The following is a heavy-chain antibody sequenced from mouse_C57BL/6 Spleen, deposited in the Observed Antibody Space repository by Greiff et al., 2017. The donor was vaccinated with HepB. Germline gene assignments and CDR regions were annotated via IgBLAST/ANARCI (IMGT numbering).Heavy chain of an antibody. CDR2: ISNGGGST. CDR1: GFTFSDYY. D-gene: IGHD2-3*01. CDR3: ARGGYDGYYVFAY. J-gene: IGHJ3*01. V-gene: IGHV5-12*01. Sequence: EVKLVESGGGLVQPGGSLKLSCAASGFTFSDYYMYWVRQTPEKRLEWVAYISNGGGSTYYPDTVKGRFTIFRDNAKNTLYLQMSRLKSEDTAMYYCARGGYDGYYVFAYWGQGTLVTVSA.